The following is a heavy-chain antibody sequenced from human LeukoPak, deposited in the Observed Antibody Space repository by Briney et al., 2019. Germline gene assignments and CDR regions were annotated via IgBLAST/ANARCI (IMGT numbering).Heavy chain of an antibody. D-gene: IGHD4-17*01. CDR1: GFTFSSNW. Sequence: GGSLRLSCAASGFTFSSNWMSWVRQAPGKRLEWVAHRKQDGSEKYYVDSVKGRFTISRDNAKNSLYLQMNSLRAEDTAVYYCARDTARTLTTYLGYFDYWGQGTLVTVSS. CDR3: ARDTARTLTTYLGYFDY. CDR2: RKQDGSEK. V-gene: IGHV3-7*01. J-gene: IGHJ4*02.